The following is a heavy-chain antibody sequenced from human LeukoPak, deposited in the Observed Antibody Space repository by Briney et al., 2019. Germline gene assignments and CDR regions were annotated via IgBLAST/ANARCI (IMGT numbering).Heavy chain of an antibody. D-gene: IGHD3-3*01. CDR2: ISHSGST. V-gene: IGHV4-34*01. Sequence: SETLSLTCAVYGGSFSGYYWSWIRQPPGKGLEWIGEISHSGSTNYNPSLKSRVTISVDTSKNQFSLKLSSVTAADTAVYYCARETHDFRLLNGREWSGEYFQLWGQGTLVTVSS. CDR1: GGSFSGYY. CDR3: ARETHDFRLLNGREWSGEYFQL. J-gene: IGHJ1*01.